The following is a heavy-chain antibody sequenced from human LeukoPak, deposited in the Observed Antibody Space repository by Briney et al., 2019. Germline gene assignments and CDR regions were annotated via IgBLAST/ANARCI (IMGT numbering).Heavy chain of an antibody. CDR1: GFTFDDYA. D-gene: IGHD6-19*01. CDR2: SSWNSGSI. Sequence: GRSLRLSCAASGFTFDDYAMHWVRQAPGKGLEWVSGSSWNSGSIGYADSVKGRFTISRDNAKNSLYLQMNSLRAEDTALYYCAKDIIAVAGFYYGMDVWGQGTTVTVSS. CDR3: AKDIIAVAGFYYGMDV. J-gene: IGHJ6*02. V-gene: IGHV3-9*01.